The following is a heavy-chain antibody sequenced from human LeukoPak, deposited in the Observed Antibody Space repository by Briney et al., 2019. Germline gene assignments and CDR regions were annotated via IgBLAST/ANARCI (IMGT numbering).Heavy chain of an antibody. V-gene: IGHV3-21*01. CDR1: GFTFSSFR. CDR2: ISGSSSDI. J-gene: IGHJ6*04. CDR3: AELGSTMIGGV. Sequence: GGSLRLSCAASGFTFSSFRMNWVRQAPGKGLEWVSSISGSSSDIYYADSVKGRFTISRDNSKNTLYLQMNSLRAEDTAVYYCAELGSTMIGGVWGKGTTVTISS. D-gene: IGHD3-10*02.